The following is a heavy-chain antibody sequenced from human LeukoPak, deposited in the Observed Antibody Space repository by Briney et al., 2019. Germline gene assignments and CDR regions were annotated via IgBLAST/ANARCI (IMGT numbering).Heavy chain of an antibody. CDR2: ISDSGTTA. D-gene: IGHD2-2*02. Sequence: PGGSLRLSCAASGFTFSDYYMSWIRQAPGKGLEWVSYISDSGTTAYYADSVKGRFTISRDNAKNSLYLQMSSLRAEDTAVYYCAREYAYPHYWGQGILVTVSS. V-gene: IGHV3-11*04. J-gene: IGHJ4*02. CDR3: AREYAYPHY. CDR1: GFTFSDYY.